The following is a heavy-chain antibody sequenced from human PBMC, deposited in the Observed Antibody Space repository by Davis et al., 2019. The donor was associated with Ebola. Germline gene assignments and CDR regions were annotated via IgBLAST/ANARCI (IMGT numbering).Heavy chain of an antibody. CDR2: TYYRSKWYN. CDR3: ARGGLLWFGEYFDY. CDR1: GDSVSSNSAA. D-gene: IGHD3-10*01. V-gene: IGHV6-1*01. J-gene: IGHJ4*02. Sequence: MPSETLSLTCAISGDSVSSNSAAWNWIRQSPSRGLEWLGRTYYRSKWYNDYAVSVKSRITINPDTSKNQFSLQLNSVTPEDTAVYYCARGGLLWFGEYFDYWGQGTLVTVSS.